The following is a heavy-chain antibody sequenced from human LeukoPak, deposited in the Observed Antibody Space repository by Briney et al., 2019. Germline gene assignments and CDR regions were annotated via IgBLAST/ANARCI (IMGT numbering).Heavy chain of an antibody. CDR1: GYTFTGYY. CDR3: AREIAAAGGRDYFDY. CDR2: INPNSGGT. D-gene: IGHD6-13*01. V-gene: IGHV1-2*02. Sequence: ASVKVSCKASGYTFTGYYMHWVRQAPGQGLEWMGWINPNSGGTNYAQKFQGRVTMTRDTSISTAYMELSRLRSDDTAVYYCAREIAAAGGRDYFDYWGQGTLVTVSS. J-gene: IGHJ4*02.